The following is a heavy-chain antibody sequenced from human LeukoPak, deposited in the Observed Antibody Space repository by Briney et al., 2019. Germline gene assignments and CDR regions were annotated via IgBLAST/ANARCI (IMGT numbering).Heavy chain of an antibody. CDR1: GVTFSSYG. D-gene: IGHD2-21*02. CDR3: ARGLIFDY. V-gene: IGHV3-7*03. Sequence: GGCLRLSWAASGVTFSSYGVSWVSQAPWKGLEWVANIKQDGSEKYYVDSVKGRFTISRDNAKNSLYLQMNSLRAEDTAVYYCARGLIFDYWGQGTLVTVSS. CDR2: IKQDGSEK. J-gene: IGHJ4*02.